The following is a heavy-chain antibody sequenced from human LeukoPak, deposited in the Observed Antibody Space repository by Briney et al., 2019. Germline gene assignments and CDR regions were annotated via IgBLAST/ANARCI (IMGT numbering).Heavy chain of an antibody. CDR3: ARDQGSYSYGHIDS. V-gene: IGHV3-21*01. CDR2: ISSSSSYI. J-gene: IGHJ4*02. CDR1: GFTFSSYS. Sequence: GSLRLSCAASGFTFSSYSMNWVRQAPGKGLEWVSSISSSSSYIYYADSVKGRFTITRDNAKNSLYLQMNSLRAEDTAVYYCARDQGSYSYGHIDSWGQGTLVTVSS. D-gene: IGHD5-18*01.